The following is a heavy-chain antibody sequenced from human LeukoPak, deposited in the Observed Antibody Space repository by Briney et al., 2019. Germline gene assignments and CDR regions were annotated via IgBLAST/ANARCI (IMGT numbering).Heavy chain of an antibody. CDR3: ARDLSACSSTRCYLGGSDY. Sequence: ASVKVSCKASGYTFTGYYMHWVRQAPGQGLEWMGWINPNRGGTNYAQKFQGRVTMTRDTSISTAYMELSRLRSDDTAVYYCARDLSACSSTRCYLGGSDYWGQGTLVTVSS. D-gene: IGHD2-2*01. V-gene: IGHV1-2*02. J-gene: IGHJ4*02. CDR1: GYTFTGYY. CDR2: INPNRGGT.